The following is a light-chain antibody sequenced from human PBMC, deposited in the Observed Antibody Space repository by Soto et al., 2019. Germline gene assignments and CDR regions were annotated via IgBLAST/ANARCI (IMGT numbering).Light chain of an antibody. J-gene: IGKJ1*01. Sequence: DIQMTQSPSTLSASVGDRVTITCRASQSISTWLAWYQQKPGRAPKLLIYKASSLESGVPSRFSGSGSGTEFSLAISSLQPDDFARYYCQLSNRNYPWTFGQGTRVEIK. CDR1: QSISTW. CDR2: KAS. V-gene: IGKV1-5*03. CDR3: QLSNRNYPWT.